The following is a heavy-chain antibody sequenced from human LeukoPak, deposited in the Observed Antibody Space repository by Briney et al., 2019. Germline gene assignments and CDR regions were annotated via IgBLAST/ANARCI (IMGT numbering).Heavy chain of an antibody. CDR1: GGSISSYY. Sequence: SETLSLTCTVSGGSISSYYWSWIRQPPGKGLEWIGYIYYSGSTNYNPSLKSRVTISVDTSKNQFSLKLSSVTAADTAVYYCARQRLGYCSSTSCRILDIWGQGTMVTVSS. CDR3: ARQRLGYCSSTSCRILDI. V-gene: IGHV4-59*01. D-gene: IGHD2-2*01. CDR2: IYYSGST. J-gene: IGHJ3*02.